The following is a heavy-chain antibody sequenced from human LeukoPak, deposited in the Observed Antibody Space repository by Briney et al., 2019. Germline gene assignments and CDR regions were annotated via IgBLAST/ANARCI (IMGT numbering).Heavy chain of an antibody. J-gene: IGHJ4*02. CDR1: ADSFRSGGLY. Sequence: SETLSLTCTLFADSFRSGGLYWGWLRQPPGKRPEWIADTFHTGKTNNNPSLRSRATISLDTSKSQFSLRLTSVTAADTAVYYCARIFDSWGQGILVTVSS. V-gene: IGHV4-61*08. CDR3: ARIFDS. CDR2: TFHTGKT.